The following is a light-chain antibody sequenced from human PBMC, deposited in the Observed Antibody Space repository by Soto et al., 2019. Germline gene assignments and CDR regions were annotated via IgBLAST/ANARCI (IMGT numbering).Light chain of an antibody. V-gene: IGKV3-20*01. CDR1: QTISGTY. Sequence: EIVLTQSPGTLSLSPGERATLSCRASQTISGTYLAWYQQKPGQAPMLLIYSSSSRAAGVSDRFSGSGSGTDFSLTISRLEPEDFAMYYCQQYGRSPTWTFGQGTKVDIK. CDR3: QQYGRSPTWT. CDR2: SSS. J-gene: IGKJ1*01.